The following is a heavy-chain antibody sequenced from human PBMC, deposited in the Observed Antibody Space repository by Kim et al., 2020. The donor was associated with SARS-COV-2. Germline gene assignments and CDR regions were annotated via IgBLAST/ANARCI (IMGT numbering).Heavy chain of an antibody. CDR1: GFTFSSYE. D-gene: IGHD3-22*01. CDR2: ISSSGSTI. V-gene: IGHV3-48*03. J-gene: IGHJ6*02. Sequence: GGSLILSCAASGFTFSSYEMNWVRQAPGKGLEWVSYISSSGSTIYYADSVKGRFTISRDNAKNSLYLQMNSLRAEDTAVYYCARDRYYYDSSGYYAFRVGMDVWGQGTTVTVSS. CDR3: ARDRYYYDSSGYYAFRVGMDV.